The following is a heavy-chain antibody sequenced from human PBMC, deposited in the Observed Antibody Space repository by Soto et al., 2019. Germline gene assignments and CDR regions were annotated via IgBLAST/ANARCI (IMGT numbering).Heavy chain of an antibody. J-gene: IGHJ6*02. CDR3: ATDGAAGSVMEV. CDR2: ISSGSEYI. V-gene: IGHV3-21*01. Sequence: EMQLVESGGGLVKPGGSLRLSCAASGFTFSTYGMNWVRKAPGKGLEWVSSISSGSEYIYYADSLKGRLTISRENARNSLYLQLNSLRAEDTAVYYCATDGAAGSVMEVWGQGTTVTVSS. D-gene: IGHD6-13*01. CDR1: GFTFSTYG.